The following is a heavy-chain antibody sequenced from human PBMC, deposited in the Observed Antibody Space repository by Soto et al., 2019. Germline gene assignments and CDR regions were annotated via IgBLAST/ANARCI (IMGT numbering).Heavy chain of an antibody. CDR1: GGTFNTYT. V-gene: IGHV1-69*02. D-gene: IGHD2-15*01. J-gene: IGHJ4*02. CDR2: FIPILDMA. Sequence: QVQVVQSGAEVKKPESSVKVSCKPSGGTFNTYTVNWVRLAPGHGLEWMGRFIPILDMANYAQKFQDRVTITADRSRFTAYMELNRLTSDDTAVYYCVITYCSDNSCPRDFDFWGPGTRVTVSS. CDR3: VITYCSDNSCPRDFDF.